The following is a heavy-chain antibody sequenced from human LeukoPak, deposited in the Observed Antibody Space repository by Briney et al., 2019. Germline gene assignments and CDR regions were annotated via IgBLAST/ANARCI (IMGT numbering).Heavy chain of an antibody. V-gene: IGHV3-30*02. D-gene: IGHD6-19*01. CDR3: AKDAYSSGLVTYYFDY. CDR1: GFTFSSYG. J-gene: IGHJ4*02. CDR2: IRYDGSNK. Sequence: GGSLRLSCAASGFTFSSYGMHWVRQAPGKGLEWVAFIRYDGSNKYYADSVKGRFTISRDNSKNTPYLQMNSLRAEDTAVYYCAKDAYSSGLVTYYFDYWGQGTLVTVSS.